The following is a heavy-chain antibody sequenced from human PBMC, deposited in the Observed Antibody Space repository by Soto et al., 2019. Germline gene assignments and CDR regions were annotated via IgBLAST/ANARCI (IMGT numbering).Heavy chain of an antibody. CDR1: GFTFSSYG. J-gene: IGHJ6*02. D-gene: IGHD5-12*01. V-gene: IGHV3-30*18. CDR3: AKDESEMATITGYYYGMDV. CDR2: ISYDGSNK. Sequence: GGSLSLSCAASGFTFSSYGMHWVRQAPGKGLEWVAVISYDGSNKYYADSVKGRFTISRDNSKNTLYLQMNSLRAEDTAVYYCAKDESEMATITGYYYGMDVWGQGTTVTVSS.